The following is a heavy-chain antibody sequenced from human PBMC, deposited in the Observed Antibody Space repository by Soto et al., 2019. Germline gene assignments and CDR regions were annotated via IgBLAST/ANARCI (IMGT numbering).Heavy chain of an antibody. CDR1: GGSLIGYY. V-gene: IGHV4-34*01. CDR3: ARGKNYYDMPYGMDV. Sequence: PWETLSLTCAVYGGSLIGYYWSWIRQPPGKRLEWIGEINHSGSTNYNPSLKSRVTISVDTSKNQFSLKLSSVTAADTAVYYCARGKNYYDMPYGMDVWGQGTTVTVSS. CDR2: INHSGST. D-gene: IGHD3-3*01. J-gene: IGHJ6*02.